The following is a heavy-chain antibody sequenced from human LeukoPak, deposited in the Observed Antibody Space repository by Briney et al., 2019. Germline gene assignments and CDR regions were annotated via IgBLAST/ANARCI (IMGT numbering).Heavy chain of an antibody. CDR1: GYTFTGYY. CDR3: AGGGLSLYDFDS. V-gene: IGHV1-2*02. Sequence: ASVKVSCKAPGYTFTGYYMHWVRQAPGQGLEWMGWINPNGGGTKYAQKFQGRVTMTRDTSISTAYVELSRLRSDDTAVYYCAGGGLSLYDFDSWGQGTLVTISS. CDR2: INPNGGGT. J-gene: IGHJ5*01. D-gene: IGHD3-16*01.